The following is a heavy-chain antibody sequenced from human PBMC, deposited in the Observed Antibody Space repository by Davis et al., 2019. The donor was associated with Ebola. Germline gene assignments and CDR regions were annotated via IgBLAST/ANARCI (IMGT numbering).Heavy chain of an antibody. CDR3: ARGIASSGWTH. Sequence: AASVKVSCKASGYTFTSYYMHWVRQAPGQGLEWMGIINPSGGSTSYAQKFQGRVTMTTDTSTSTAYMELRSLRSDDTAVYYCARGIASSGWTHWGQGTLVTVSS. CDR1: GYTFTSYY. D-gene: IGHD6-19*01. J-gene: IGHJ4*02. CDR2: INPSGGST. V-gene: IGHV1-46*01.